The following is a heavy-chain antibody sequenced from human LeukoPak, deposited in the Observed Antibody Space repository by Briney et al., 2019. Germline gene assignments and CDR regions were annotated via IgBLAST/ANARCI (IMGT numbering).Heavy chain of an antibody. V-gene: IGHV3-74*01. Sequence: GGSLRLSCAASGFTFSSHYMHWVRQAPGKGLVWVSRINSDGSSTNYADSVKGRFTISRDNAKNTLFLQMNSLRAEDTAVYYCASTHDYGDAFDIWGQGTMVTVSS. CDR3: ASTHDYGDAFDI. D-gene: IGHD4-17*01. CDR1: GFTFSSHY. J-gene: IGHJ3*02. CDR2: INSDGSST.